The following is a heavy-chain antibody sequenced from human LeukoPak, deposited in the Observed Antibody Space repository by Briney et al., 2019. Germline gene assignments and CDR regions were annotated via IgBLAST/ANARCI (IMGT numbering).Heavy chain of an antibody. D-gene: IGHD3-10*01. V-gene: IGHV3-23*01. Sequence: GGSLRLSCAASGFTFITYSMTWVRQAPGRGLEWVSAITGSGAFTDYADSVKGRFTISRDNPKNTLYLQMNSLRAEDTAVYYCAKEEWGFGEFPLFMDVWGKGTTVTISS. CDR2: ITGSGAFT. CDR1: GFTFITYS. CDR3: AKEEWGFGEFPLFMDV. J-gene: IGHJ6*03.